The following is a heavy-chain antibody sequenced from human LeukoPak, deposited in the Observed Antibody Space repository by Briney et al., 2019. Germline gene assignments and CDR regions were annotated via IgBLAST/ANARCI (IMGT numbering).Heavy chain of an antibody. V-gene: IGHV4-30-4*01. CDR3: ARGQIYYGSGSSGYYFDY. CDR2: IYYSGST. D-gene: IGHD3-10*01. CDR1: GGSISSGDYY. Sequence: PSETLSLTCTVSGGSISSGDYYWSWIRQPPGKGLEWIGYIYYSGSTYYNPSLKSRVTISVDTSKNQFSLKLSSVTAADTAVYYRARGQIYYGSGSSGYYFDYWGQGTLVTVSS. J-gene: IGHJ4*02.